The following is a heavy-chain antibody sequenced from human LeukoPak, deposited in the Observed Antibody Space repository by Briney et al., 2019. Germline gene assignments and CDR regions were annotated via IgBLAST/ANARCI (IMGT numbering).Heavy chain of an antibody. CDR3: MKEAWDY. D-gene: IGHD2-21*01. J-gene: IGHJ4*02. CDR1: GFPFSKHA. V-gene: IGHV3-23*01. CDR2: IGPTDDYR. Sequence: GGSLRLSCAASGFPFSKHAMSWVRQAPGKGLEWVSSIGPTDDYRYYADSVKGRFSVSRDNSKNMVYLQLNSPRAEDTAIYYCMKEAWDYWGEGTLVTVSS.